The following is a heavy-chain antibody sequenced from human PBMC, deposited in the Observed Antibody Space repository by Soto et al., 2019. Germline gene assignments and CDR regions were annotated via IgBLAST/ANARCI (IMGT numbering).Heavy chain of an antibody. J-gene: IGHJ6*03. CDR2: ISAYNGNT. CDR3: ATGYSSSSGAGYYYYMDV. CDR1: GYTFTSYG. D-gene: IGHD6-6*01. V-gene: IGHV1-18*01. Sequence: ASVKVSCKASGYTFTSYGISWVRQAPGQGLEWMGWISAYNGNTNYAQKLQGRVTMTTDTSTSTAYMELRSLRSDDTAVYYCATGYSSSSGAGYYYYMDVWGKRTTVTVSS.